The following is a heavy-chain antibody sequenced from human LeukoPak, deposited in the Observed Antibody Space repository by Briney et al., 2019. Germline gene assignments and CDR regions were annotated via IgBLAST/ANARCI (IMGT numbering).Heavy chain of an antibody. CDR3: VPDSKADY. Sequence: HTGGSLRLSCAASGFTFSSYAMSWVRQAPGKGLEWGSAISGSGGSTYYADSVKGRFTISRDNSKNTLYLQMNSLRAEDTAVYYCVPDSKADYWGQGTLVTVSS. J-gene: IGHJ4*02. CDR2: ISGSGGST. V-gene: IGHV3-23*01. D-gene: IGHD3-22*01. CDR1: GFTFSSYA.